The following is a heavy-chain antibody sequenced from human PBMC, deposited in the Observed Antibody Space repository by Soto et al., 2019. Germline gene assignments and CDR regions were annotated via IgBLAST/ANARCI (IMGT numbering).Heavy chain of an antibody. CDR1: GFSITNAW. Sequence: EVQLVESGGGLVKPGGSLRLSCAASGFSITNAWMHWVRQAPGKGLEWVDRVKSKADGGTADYAAPVKGRFTISRDDSKNTQYLQMNSMKMEDTAVYYCNSYPDFWGGHTPLWGQGTLVTVSS. V-gene: IGHV3-15*07. D-gene: IGHD3-3*01. CDR2: VKSKADGGTA. CDR3: NSYPDFWGGHTPL. J-gene: IGHJ4*02.